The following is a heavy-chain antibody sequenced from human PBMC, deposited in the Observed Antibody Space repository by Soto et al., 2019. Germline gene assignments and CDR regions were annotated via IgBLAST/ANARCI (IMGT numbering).Heavy chain of an antibody. J-gene: IGHJ6*02. CDR2: IRSKANSYAT. V-gene: IGHV3-73*01. CDR1: GFTFSGSA. CDR3: TRHRRADSSSWHWVTPVGYYYYGMDV. D-gene: IGHD6-13*01. Sequence: GSLRLSCASSGFTFSGSAMHWVRQASGKGLEWVGRIRSKANSYATAYAASVKGRFTISRDDSKNTAYLQMNSLKTEDTAVYYCTRHRRADSSSWHWVTPVGYYYYGMDVWGQGTTVTVSS.